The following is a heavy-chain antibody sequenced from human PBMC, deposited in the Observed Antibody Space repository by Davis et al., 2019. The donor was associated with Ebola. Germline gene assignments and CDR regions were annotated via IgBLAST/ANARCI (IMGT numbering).Heavy chain of an antibody. CDR3: ARGGYCSSTSCRNYYYYYGMDV. CDR2: ISAYNGNT. V-gene: IGHV1-18*01. J-gene: IGHJ6*02. D-gene: IGHD2-2*01. Sequence: AASVKVSCKASGYTFTSYGISWVRQAPGQGLEWMGWISAYNGNTNYAQKLQGRVTMTTDTSTSTAYMELRSLRSDDTAVYYCARGGYCSSTSCRNYYYYYGMDVWGQGTTVTVSS. CDR1: GYTFTSYG.